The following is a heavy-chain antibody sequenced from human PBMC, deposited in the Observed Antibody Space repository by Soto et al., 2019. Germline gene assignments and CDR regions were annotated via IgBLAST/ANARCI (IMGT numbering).Heavy chain of an antibody. Sequence: QVQLVQSGAEVKKPGSSVKVSCKASGGTFSSYAINWVRQAPGQGLEWMGRIVPMFGIPNFAPKFQGRVTMTADRSTATAYMELGSLRSEDTAVYYCAGGPVTRSSGGYYYYYMGVWGKGTTVTVSS. V-gene: IGHV1-69*02. D-gene: IGHD6-6*01. J-gene: IGHJ6*03. CDR3: AGGPVTRSSGGYYYYYMGV. CDR2: IVPMFGIP. CDR1: GGTFSSYA.